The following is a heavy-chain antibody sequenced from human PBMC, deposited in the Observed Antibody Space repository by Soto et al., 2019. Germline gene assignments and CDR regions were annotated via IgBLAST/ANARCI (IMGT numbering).Heavy chain of an antibody. CDR2: IYYSGST. D-gene: IGHD6-6*01. CDR3: AGLRYSSSPSFDY. Sequence: SETLSLTCTVSGGSISSYYWSWIRQPPGKGLEWIGYIYYSGSTNYNPSLKSRVTISVDTSKNQFSLKLSSVTAADTAVYYCAGLRYSSSPSFDYWGQGTLVTSPQ. V-gene: IGHV4-59*01. CDR1: GGSISSYY. J-gene: IGHJ4*02.